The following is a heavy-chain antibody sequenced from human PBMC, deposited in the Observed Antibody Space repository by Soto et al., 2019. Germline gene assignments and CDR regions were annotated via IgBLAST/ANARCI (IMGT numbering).Heavy chain of an antibody. J-gene: IGHJ5*02. CDR3: TKGLNCLSATCYGRFDP. Sequence: QVQLVESGGGVVQPGRSLRLSCAASGLTFSSYGMHWVRQAPGKGLEWVAVISYDGSDKYYADSVKGRFTISRDNSWNTLYQQMNSLKAEDTDVYYCTKGLNCLSATCYGRFDPWGQGTMFTVSS. CDR2: ISYDGSDK. D-gene: IGHD2-2*01. CDR1: GLTFSSYG. V-gene: IGHV3-30*18.